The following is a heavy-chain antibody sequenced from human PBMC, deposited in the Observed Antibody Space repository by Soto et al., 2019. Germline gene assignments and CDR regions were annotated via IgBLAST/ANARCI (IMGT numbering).Heavy chain of an antibody. D-gene: IGHD3-3*01. CDR3: ATPNYDFWSGYYRNHYYYGMDV. J-gene: IGHJ6*02. V-gene: IGHV5-10-1*01. CDR1: GYSFTSYW. Sequence: PGESLKISCKGSGYSFTSYWISWVRQMPGKGLEWMGRIDPSDSYTNYSPSFQGHVTISADKSISTAYLQWSSLKASDTAMYYCATPNYDFWSGYYRNHYYYGMDVWGQGTTVTVSS. CDR2: IDPSDSYT.